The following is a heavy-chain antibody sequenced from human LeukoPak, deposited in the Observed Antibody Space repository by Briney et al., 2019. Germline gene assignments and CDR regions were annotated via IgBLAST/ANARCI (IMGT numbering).Heavy chain of an antibody. D-gene: IGHD1-1*01. J-gene: IGHJ6*03. CDR1: GFTFSSVG. CDR2: IGTASDT. CDR3: ARGPPRGKYYYMDV. Sequence: PGASLRLSCAAAGFTFSSVGMHWGRQPTGQGLEWVSTIGTASDTYYPGSVEGRFTLSRDNDKNSLYLQMNSLTAGDTAVYYCARGPPRGKYYYMDVWGKGTTVTVSS. V-gene: IGHV3-13*01.